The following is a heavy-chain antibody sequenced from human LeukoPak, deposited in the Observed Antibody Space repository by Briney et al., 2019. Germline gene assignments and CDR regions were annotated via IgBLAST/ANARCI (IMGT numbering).Heavy chain of an antibody. Sequence: ASVKVSCKASGYTFTSYGISWVRQAPGQGLEWVGWISSYNINTIYSPKLQGRLTMTTDTSTSTAYMELRNLRSDDTAVYYCARVPAQEKGYCSDGSCYRGFDYWGQGTLVTVSS. CDR2: ISSYNINT. J-gene: IGHJ4*02. V-gene: IGHV1-18*01. D-gene: IGHD2-15*01. CDR3: ARVPAQEKGYCSDGSCYRGFDY. CDR1: GYTFTSYG.